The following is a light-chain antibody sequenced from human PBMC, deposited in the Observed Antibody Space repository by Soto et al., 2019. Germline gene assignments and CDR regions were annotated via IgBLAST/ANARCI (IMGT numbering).Light chain of an antibody. CDR2: GAS. Sequence: EIVMTQSPATLSVSPGERATLSCRASQSLSSNLAWYQQKPGQAPRLLIYGASTRASGIPARFSGSGSGTEFTLTISSLQYEDVAVYYCHHHNGWPPAFTFGPGTKVDL. J-gene: IGKJ3*01. CDR3: HHHNGWPPAFT. V-gene: IGKV3-15*01. CDR1: QSLSSN.